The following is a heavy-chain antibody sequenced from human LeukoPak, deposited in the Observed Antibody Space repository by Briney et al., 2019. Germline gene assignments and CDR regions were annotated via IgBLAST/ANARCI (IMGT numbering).Heavy chain of an antibody. V-gene: IGHV1-46*03. Sequence: GASVKVSCKASGGTFISYAISWVRQAPGQGLEWMGIINPSGGSTTYGQKFQGRVTMTRDTSTRTVYMELSSLRSEDTAVYYCASREDSYGYFDYWGQGTLVTVSS. CDR3: ASREDSYGYFDY. CDR2: INPSGGST. CDR1: GGTFISYA. J-gene: IGHJ4*02. D-gene: IGHD5-18*01.